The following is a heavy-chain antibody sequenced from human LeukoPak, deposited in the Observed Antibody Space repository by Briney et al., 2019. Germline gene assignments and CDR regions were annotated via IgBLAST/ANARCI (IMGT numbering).Heavy chain of an antibody. V-gene: IGHV4-30-2*01. D-gene: IGHD6-13*01. CDR2: IYHSGST. J-gene: IGHJ5*02. Sequence: SQTLSLTCAVSGGSISSGGYSWSWIRQPPGKGLEWIGYIYHSGSTYYNPSLKSRVTISVDRSKNQFSLKLSSVTAADTAVYYCARESEDAAAGLATYNWFDPWGQGTLVTVSS. CDR3: ARESEDAAAGLATYNWFDP. CDR1: GGSISSGGYS.